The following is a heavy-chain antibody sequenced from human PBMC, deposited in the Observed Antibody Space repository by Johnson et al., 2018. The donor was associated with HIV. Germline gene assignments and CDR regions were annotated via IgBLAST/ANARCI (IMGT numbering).Heavy chain of an antibody. CDR3: ARDDLDNRGHLMAFDN. CDR2: IYSGGST. V-gene: IGHV3-66*01. D-gene: IGHD3-22*01. J-gene: IGHJ3*02. Sequence: MLLVESGGGLVKPGGSLRLSCAASGFTFSDYYMSWVRQAPEKGLAWVSVIYSGGSTYYADSVKARFTISRDNSKNTLHLQMNSPRAEDTAFYYCARDDLDNRGHLMAFDNWGQGTMVTVSS. CDR1: GFTFSDYY.